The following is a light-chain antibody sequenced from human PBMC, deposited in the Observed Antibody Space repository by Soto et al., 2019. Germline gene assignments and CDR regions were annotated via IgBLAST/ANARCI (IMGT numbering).Light chain of an antibody. CDR2: VTS. V-gene: IGKV1-9*01. Sequence: IQLTQSPSSLSASVGDRVTSTCRASQGLSSYLAWYQQKPGKAPKLLIYVTSTLQSGVPSRFSGSGSGTDFSLPISSLQPEDFATYYCQQHNSYPLTFGGGTKVEIK. CDR1: QGLSSY. CDR3: QQHNSYPLT. J-gene: IGKJ4*01.